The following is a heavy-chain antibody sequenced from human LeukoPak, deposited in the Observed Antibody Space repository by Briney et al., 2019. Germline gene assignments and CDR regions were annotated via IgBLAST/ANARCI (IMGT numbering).Heavy chain of an antibody. J-gene: IGHJ4*02. D-gene: IGHD6-6*01. V-gene: IGHV1-69*13. Sequence: SVKVSCKASGGTFSSYAISWVRQAPGQGLEWMGGIIPIFGTANYAQKFQGRVTITADESTSTAYMELSSLSSEDTAVYYCARVQGSYSSSSYDFDYWGQGTLLTVSS. CDR1: GGTFSSYA. CDR2: IIPIFGTA. CDR3: ARVQGSYSSSSYDFDY.